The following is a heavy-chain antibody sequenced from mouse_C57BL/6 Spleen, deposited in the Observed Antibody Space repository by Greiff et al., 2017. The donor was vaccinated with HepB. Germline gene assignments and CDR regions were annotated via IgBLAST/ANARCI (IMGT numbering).Heavy chain of an antibody. CDR1: GFTFSDYY. J-gene: IGHJ4*01. Sequence: EVQGVESGGGLVQPGGSLKLSCAASGFTFSDYYMYWVRQTPEKRLEWVAYISNGGGSTYYPDTVKGRFTISRDNAKNPLYLQMSRLKSEDTAMYYCARHWDYYAMDYWGQGTSVTVSA. CDR3: ARHWDYYAMDY. CDR2: ISNGGGST. V-gene: IGHV5-12*01.